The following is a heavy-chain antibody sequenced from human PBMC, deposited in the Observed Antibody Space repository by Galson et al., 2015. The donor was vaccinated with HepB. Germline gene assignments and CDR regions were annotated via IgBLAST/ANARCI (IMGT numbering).Heavy chain of an antibody. Sequence: SLRLSCADPGFTFSSYAMSWVRQAPGKGLEWVSGISGSGGSTYYADSVKGRFTISRDNSKNTLYLEMNSLRAEDTAVYYCAKEVAYELLASAFDIWGQGTMVTV. CDR2: ISGSGGST. J-gene: IGHJ3*02. D-gene: IGHD2-2*01. CDR1: GFTFSSYA. CDR3: AKEVAYELLASAFDI. V-gene: IGHV3-23*01.